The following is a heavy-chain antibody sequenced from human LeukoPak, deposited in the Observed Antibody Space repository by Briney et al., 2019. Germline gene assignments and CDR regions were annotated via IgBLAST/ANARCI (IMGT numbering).Heavy chain of an antibody. CDR1: GFTFSSYA. V-gene: IGHV3-23*01. J-gene: IGHJ4*02. CDR3: AKGNYYFDSSGYFHFDY. D-gene: IGHD3-22*01. CDR2: ISGSGGST. Sequence: GGSLRLSCAASGFTFSSYAMSWVRQAPGKGLGWVSAISGSGGSTYYADSVKGRFTISRDNSKNTLYLQMNSLRAEDTAVYYCAKGNYYFDSSGYFHFDYWGQGTLVTVSS.